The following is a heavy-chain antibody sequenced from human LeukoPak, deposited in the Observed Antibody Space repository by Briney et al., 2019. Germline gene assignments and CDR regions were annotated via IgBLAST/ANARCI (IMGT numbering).Heavy chain of an antibody. V-gene: IGHV1-69*04. D-gene: IGHD3-22*01. CDR2: IIPIFGRA. Sequence: SVKVSCKASGGTFSSYAISWVRQAPGQGLEWMGRIIPIFGRANYAQKFQRRVTITADKSTSTAYMELSSLRSEDTAVYYCARDTDDSSGYYGNFDYWGQGTLVTVSS. CDR1: GGTFSSYA. CDR3: ARDTDDSSGYYGNFDY. J-gene: IGHJ4*02.